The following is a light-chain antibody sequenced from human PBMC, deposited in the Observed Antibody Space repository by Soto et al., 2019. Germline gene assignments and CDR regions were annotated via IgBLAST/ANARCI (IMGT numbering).Light chain of an antibody. CDR1: TCDVGTYNL. Sequence: QSALTQPASVSGSPGQSITISCTGTTCDVGTYNLVSWYQQYPGKAPQVVISEVTKRPSGVSDRFSGSKSGNMAYLTICGIQAEDEADYYCRSYAGTGSWIFGGGTKVTVL. CDR2: EVT. CDR3: RSYAGTGSWI. V-gene: IGLV2-23*02. J-gene: IGLJ2*01.